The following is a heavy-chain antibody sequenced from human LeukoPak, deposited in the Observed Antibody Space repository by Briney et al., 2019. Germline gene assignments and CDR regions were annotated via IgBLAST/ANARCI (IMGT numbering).Heavy chain of an antibody. Sequence: GASVKVSCKASGYTFTSYGISWVRQDPGQGLEWMGWISAYNGNTNYAQKLQGRVTMTTDTSTSTAYMELRSLRSDDTAVYYCAIIAAAGSFDYWGQGTLVTVSS. J-gene: IGHJ4*02. D-gene: IGHD6-13*01. CDR3: AIIAAAGSFDY. CDR2: ISAYNGNT. V-gene: IGHV1-18*04. CDR1: GYTFTSYG.